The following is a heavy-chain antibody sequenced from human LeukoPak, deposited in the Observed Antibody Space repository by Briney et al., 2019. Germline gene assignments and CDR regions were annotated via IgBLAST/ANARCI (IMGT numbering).Heavy chain of an antibody. CDR3: ARVGHLTGSAGY. J-gene: IGHJ4*02. CDR2: ISSSGSNI. Sequence: GGXLRLSCAASGFTFSDYYMSWIRQAPGKGLEWVSYISSSGSNIYYADSVKGRFTISRDNAKNSLYLQMNSLKVEDTAVYYCARVGHLTGSAGYWGQGTLVTVSS. D-gene: IGHD3-9*01. V-gene: IGHV3-11*01. CDR1: GFTFSDYY.